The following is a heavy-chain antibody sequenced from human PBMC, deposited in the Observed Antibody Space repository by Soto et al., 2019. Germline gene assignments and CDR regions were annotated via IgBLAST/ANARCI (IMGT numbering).Heavy chain of an antibody. CDR2: IYYSGST. D-gene: IGHD3-3*01. V-gene: IGHV4-39*01. Sequence: SETLSLTCTVSGGSISSGSYYWGWIRQPPGKGLEWIGSIYYSGSTYYNPSLKSRVTISVDTSKNQFSLKLSSVTAADTAVYYCARQFTIFGVVYDYWGQGTLVTVSS. J-gene: IGHJ4*02. CDR3: ARQFTIFGVVYDY. CDR1: GGSISSGSYY.